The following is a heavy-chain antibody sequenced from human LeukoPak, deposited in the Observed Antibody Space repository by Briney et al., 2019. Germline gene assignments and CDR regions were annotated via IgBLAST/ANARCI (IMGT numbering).Heavy chain of an antibody. J-gene: IGHJ4*02. CDR3: ARRYCSDGSCSFDY. Sequence: SETLSLTCTVSGGSISSSSPYWGWIRQPPGKGLEWIGSIYYSGSTYYNPSLKSRVTMSVDTSKNQFSLKLSSVTAADTTIYYCARRYCSDGSCSFDYWGQGTLVTVSS. V-gene: IGHV4-39*01. D-gene: IGHD2-15*01. CDR1: GGSISSSSPY. CDR2: IYYSGST.